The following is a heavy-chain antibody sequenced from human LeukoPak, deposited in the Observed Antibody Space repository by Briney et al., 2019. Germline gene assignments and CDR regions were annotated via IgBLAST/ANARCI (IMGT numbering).Heavy chain of an antibody. J-gene: IGHJ3*02. D-gene: IGHD3-10*01. CDR2: INSDSNYI. CDR3: AVAYYYGSGDAFDI. CDR1: GFTFSRYA. V-gene: IGHV3-21*01. Sequence: GGSLRLSCSGSGFTFSRYAVHWVRQAPGKGLEWVSSINSDSNYIYYADSVQGRFTISRDNAKNSLYLQMNSLRAEDTAVYYCAVAYYYGSGDAFDIWGQGTKVTVSS.